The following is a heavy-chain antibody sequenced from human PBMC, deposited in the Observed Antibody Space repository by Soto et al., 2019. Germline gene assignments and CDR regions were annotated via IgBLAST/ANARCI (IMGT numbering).Heavy chain of an antibody. V-gene: IGHV1-2*04. J-gene: IGHJ6*02. CDR1: GYGFTGYY. CDR2: INPNSGGT. Sequence: SVKVTCKACGYGFTGYYRRWVRQATGQGLEWMGWINPNSGGTNYAQKFQGWVTMTRDTSISTAYMELSRLRSDDTAAYYCARSGSTSRRDYYYYYGMDVWGQGTTVTVSS. CDR3: ARSGSTSRRDYYYYYGMDV. D-gene: IGHD2-2*01.